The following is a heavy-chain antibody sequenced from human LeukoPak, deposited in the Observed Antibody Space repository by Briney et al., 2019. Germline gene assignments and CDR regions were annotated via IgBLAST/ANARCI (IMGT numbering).Heavy chain of an antibody. D-gene: IGHD6-19*01. CDR3: AREGTTGWYAPEY. V-gene: IGHV3-7*01. CDR2: IKEDGSEK. CDR1: GFTFSSYW. J-gene: IGHJ4*02. Sequence: GGSLRLSCAVSGFTFSSYWMSWVRQAPGKGLEWVANIKEDGSEKYYVDSVKGRFTISRDNAENSLYLQMNSLRVEDTAVYYCAREGTTGWYAPEYWGQGTQVTVSS.